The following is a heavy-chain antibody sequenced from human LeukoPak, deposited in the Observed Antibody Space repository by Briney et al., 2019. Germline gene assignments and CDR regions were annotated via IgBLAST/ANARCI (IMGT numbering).Heavy chain of an antibody. CDR3: ARELLTVVPLIDY. CDR2: ISSSSSYI. Sequence: KSGGSLRLSCAASGFTFSSYEMNWVRQAPGKGLEWVSSISSSSSYIYYADSVKGRFTISRDNAKNSLYLQMNSLRAEDTAVYYCARELLTVVPLIDYWGQGTLVTVSS. J-gene: IGHJ4*02. V-gene: IGHV3-21*01. D-gene: IGHD4-23*01. CDR1: GFTFSSYE.